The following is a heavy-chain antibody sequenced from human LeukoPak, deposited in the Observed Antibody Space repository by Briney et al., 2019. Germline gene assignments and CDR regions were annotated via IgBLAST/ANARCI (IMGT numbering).Heavy chain of an antibody. J-gene: IGHJ4*02. D-gene: IGHD3-22*01. CDR2: ISSSSSYI. CDR1: GFTFSSYS. CDR3: ARDWSYYDSSGLTDY. Sequence: GGSLRLSCAASGFTFSSYSMNWVRQAPGKGLEWVSSISSSSSYIYYADSVKGRFTISRDNAKNSLYLQMSSLRAEDTAVYYCARDWSYYDSSGLTDYWGQGTLVTVSS. V-gene: IGHV3-21*01.